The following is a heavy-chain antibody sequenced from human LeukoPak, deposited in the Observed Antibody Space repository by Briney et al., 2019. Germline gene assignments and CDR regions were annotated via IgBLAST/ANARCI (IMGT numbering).Heavy chain of an antibody. D-gene: IGHD4-17*01. Sequence: GASVKVSCKASGYTFTIYGISWVRQAPGQGREWMGWISAYNGNTNYAQKLQGRVTITTDTSTSTAYMELRSLRSDDTAVYYCARDRVTTHSYYYGMDVWGQGTTVTVSS. CDR2: ISAYNGNT. V-gene: IGHV1-18*01. J-gene: IGHJ6*02. CDR3: ARDRVTTHSYYYGMDV. CDR1: GYTFTIYG.